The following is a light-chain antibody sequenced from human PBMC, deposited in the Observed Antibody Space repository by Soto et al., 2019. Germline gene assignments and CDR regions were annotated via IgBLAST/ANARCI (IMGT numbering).Light chain of an antibody. V-gene: IGKV3-20*01. J-gene: IGKJ2*01. CDR3: QQYGRSSYT. CDR1: QSVSSSY. CDR2: GAS. Sequence: EIVLTQSPGTLSLSPGERATLSCRASQSVSSSYLAWYQQKPGQSPRLLIYGASSRATGTPDRFSGSGSGTDFALTIRRLEPEDFAVYYCQQYGRSSYTVGQGTKLEL.